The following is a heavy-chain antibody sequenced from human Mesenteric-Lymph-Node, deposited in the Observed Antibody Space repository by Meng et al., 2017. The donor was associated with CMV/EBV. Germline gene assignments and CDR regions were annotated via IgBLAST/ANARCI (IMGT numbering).Heavy chain of an antibody. D-gene: IGHD2-2*01. CDR1: GFSFSSSG. CDR2: IWYDGSNK. Sequence: GGSLRLSCAASGFSFSSSGMHWVRQAPGKGLEWVAVIWYDGSNKYYADSVKGRFTISRDNSKNTLYLQTNSLRVEDTAVYYCAKSGCSISGCHGGWFDPWGQGTLVTVSS. CDR3: AKSGCSISGCHGGWFDP. J-gene: IGHJ5*02. V-gene: IGHV3-33*06.